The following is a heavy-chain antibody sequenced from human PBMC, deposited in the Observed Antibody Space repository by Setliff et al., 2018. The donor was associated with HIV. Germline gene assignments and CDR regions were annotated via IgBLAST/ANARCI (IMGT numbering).Heavy chain of an antibody. CDR2: ISSSSSYI. CDR3: ARDVDVGPRLLFDY. J-gene: IGHJ4*02. CDR1: GFTFSSYS. V-gene: IGHV3-21*01. D-gene: IGHD2-21*01. Sequence: PGGSLRLSCAPSGFTFSSYSMNWVRQAPGKGLEWVSSISSSSSYIYYADSVTGRFTISRDNAKNSLYLQMNSLSAEDTAVYYCARDVDVGPRLLFDYWGQGTLVTVSS.